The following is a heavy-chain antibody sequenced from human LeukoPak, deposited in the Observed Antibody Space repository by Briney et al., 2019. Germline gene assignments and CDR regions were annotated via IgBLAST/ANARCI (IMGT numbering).Heavy chain of an antibody. Sequence: SETLSLTCAVYGGYYWSWIRQPAGQGLEWIGRVYTATGGTNYIPSLKSRVTISLDTSKNQVSLKLTSVTAADTAVYYCARGGVIGYFEDWGQGTLVAVSS. V-gene: IGHV4-59*10. J-gene: IGHJ4*02. CDR1: GGYY. CDR2: VYTATGGT. D-gene: IGHD3-16*01. CDR3: ARGGVIGYFED.